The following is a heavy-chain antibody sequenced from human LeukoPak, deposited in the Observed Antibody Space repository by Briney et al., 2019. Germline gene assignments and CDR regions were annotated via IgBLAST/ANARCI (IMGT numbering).Heavy chain of an antibody. D-gene: IGHD6-13*01. CDR2: IYYSGST. V-gene: IGHV4-61*01. CDR1: GGSVSSGSYY. Sequence: SETLSLTCAVSGGSVSSGSYYWSWIRQPPGKGLEWIGNIYYSGSTNYNPSLKSRVTISVDTSKNQFSLKLSSVTAADTAVYYCAREERNSWDRYFQHWGQGTLVTVSS. J-gene: IGHJ1*01. CDR3: AREERNSWDRYFQH.